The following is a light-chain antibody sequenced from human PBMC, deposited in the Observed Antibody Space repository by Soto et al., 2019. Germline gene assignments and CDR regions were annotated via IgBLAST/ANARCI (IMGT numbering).Light chain of an antibody. CDR2: DVT. CDR1: SSDVGAYNY. CDR3: CSYTSRITLV. J-gene: IGLJ2*01. Sequence: QSALTQPASVSGSPGQSITISCTGTSSDVGAYNYVSWYQHHPGKAPKLIIYDVTLRPSGVSSRFSGSKSDITASLSISGLQAEDEAHYYCCSYTSRITLVFGGGTKLTVL. V-gene: IGLV2-14*03.